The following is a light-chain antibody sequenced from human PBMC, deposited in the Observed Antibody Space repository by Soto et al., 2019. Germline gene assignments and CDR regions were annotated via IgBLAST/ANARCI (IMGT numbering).Light chain of an antibody. CDR3: LQDYGDSWT. V-gene: IGKV1-6*01. CDR1: RDVGSD. Sequence: THSPSSLSASVGEKIIITCRASRDVGSDVSWYQQKPGQAPKLLIYAASNLYTGVPSRFNGSRSGTEFTLTISSLQPEDFASYYCLQDYGDSWTFGQGTKVDIK. CDR2: AAS. J-gene: IGKJ1*01.